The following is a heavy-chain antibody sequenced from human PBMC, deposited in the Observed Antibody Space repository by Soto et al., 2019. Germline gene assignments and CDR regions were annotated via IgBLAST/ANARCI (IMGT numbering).Heavy chain of an antibody. D-gene: IGHD6-6*01. CDR1: GFTFSGYW. CDR2: IKQDGGEK. Sequence: EVQLVESGGGLVQPGGSLRLSCAASGFTFSGYWMSWVRQAPGKGLEWVANIKQDGGEKFYVDSVKGRFTISRDNAGNSLSLQMNSLRAEDTAVYYCARVASIAAFYWGQGTLVTVSS. CDR3: ARVASIAAFY. V-gene: IGHV3-7*05. J-gene: IGHJ4*02.